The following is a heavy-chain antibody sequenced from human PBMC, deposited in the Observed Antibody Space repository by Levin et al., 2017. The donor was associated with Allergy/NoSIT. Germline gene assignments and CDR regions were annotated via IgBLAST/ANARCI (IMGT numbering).Heavy chain of an antibody. J-gene: IGHJ4*02. Sequence: SETLSLTCAVYGGSFSGYYWSWIRQPPGKGLEWIGEINHSGSTNYNPSLKSRVTISVDTSKNQFSLKLSSVTAADTAVYYCASTPRDYYDSSGSFFRPFDYWGQGTLVTVSS. V-gene: IGHV4-34*01. CDR2: INHSGST. CDR1: GGSFSGYY. D-gene: IGHD3-22*01. CDR3: ASTPRDYYDSSGSFFRPFDY.